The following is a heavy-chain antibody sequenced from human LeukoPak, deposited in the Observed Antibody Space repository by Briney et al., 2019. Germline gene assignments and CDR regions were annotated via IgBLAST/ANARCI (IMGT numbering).Heavy chain of an antibody. V-gene: IGHV4-39*07. CDR3: ARTTSSMFDP. CDR2: IFYSGST. Sequence: PSETLSLTCTVSSGSISTSNYYWGWVRQPPGKALEWIGNIFYSGSTYYSPSLKSRVTISVDTSKNQFSLKLSSVTAADTAVYYCARTTSSMFDPWGQGTLVTVSS. J-gene: IGHJ5*02. D-gene: IGHD2-2*01. CDR1: SGSISTSNYY.